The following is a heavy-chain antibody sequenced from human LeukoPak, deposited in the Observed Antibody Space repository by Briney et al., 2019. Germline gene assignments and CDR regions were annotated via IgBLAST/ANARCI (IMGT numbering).Heavy chain of an antibody. Sequence: GGSLRLSCAASGFTFSSYGMHWVRQAPGKGLEWVAVIWYDGSNKYYADSVKGRFTISRDNSKDTLYLQMNSLRAEDTAVYYCARDFYVGSGSYYIGYWGQGTLVTVSS. CDR2: IWYDGSNK. J-gene: IGHJ4*02. CDR1: GFTFSSYG. V-gene: IGHV3-33*01. CDR3: ARDFYVGSGSYYIGY. D-gene: IGHD3-10*01.